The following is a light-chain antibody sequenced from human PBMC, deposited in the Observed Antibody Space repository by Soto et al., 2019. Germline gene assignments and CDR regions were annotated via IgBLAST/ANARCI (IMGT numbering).Light chain of an antibody. Sequence: QSALTQPASVSGSPGQSITISCTGTSSDVGGYNYASWYQHHPGKAPKLMIYEVVNRPSGVSNRFSGSKSGNTASLTISGLQAEDEADYYCTSYTSSSPLVFGTGTKLTVL. CDR1: SSDVGGYNY. J-gene: IGLJ1*01. V-gene: IGLV2-14*01. CDR2: EVV. CDR3: TSYTSSSPLV.